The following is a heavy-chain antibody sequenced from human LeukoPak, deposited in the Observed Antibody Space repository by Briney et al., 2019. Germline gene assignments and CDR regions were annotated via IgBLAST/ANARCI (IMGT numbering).Heavy chain of an antibody. CDR3: ASGPELWFGEFKNWFDP. J-gene: IGHJ5*02. CDR1: GFSFSSYS. V-gene: IGHV3-48*04. Sequence: VQPGGSLRLSCAASGFSFSSYSFNWVRRAPGKGLEWISYTSSSSLTIYYADSVRGRFTISRDNAKNSLYLQMNSLRAEDTAVYYCASGPELWFGEFKNWFDPWGQGTLVTVSS. D-gene: IGHD3-10*01. CDR2: TSSSSLTI.